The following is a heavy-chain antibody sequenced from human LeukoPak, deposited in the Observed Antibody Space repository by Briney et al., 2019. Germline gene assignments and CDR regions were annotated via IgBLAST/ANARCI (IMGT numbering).Heavy chain of an antibody. CDR3: ARANPYATFGGFDY. D-gene: IGHD3-16*01. CDR1: GYTFTSYG. J-gene: IGHJ4*02. Sequence: ASVRVSCKASGYTFTSYGISWVRQAPGQGLEWMGWISAYNGNTNYAQKLQGRVTMTTDTSTSTAYMELRSLRSDDTAVYYCARANPYATFGGFDYWGQGTLVTVSS. CDR2: ISAYNGNT. V-gene: IGHV1-18*01.